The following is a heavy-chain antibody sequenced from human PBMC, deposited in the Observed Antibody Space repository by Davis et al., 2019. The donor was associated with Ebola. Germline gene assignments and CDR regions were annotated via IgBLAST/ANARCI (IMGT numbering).Heavy chain of an antibody. V-gene: IGHV1-24*01. Sequence: ASVKVSRKVSGHSLTKVSIHWVRQPPGKGLEWVGGFDPEDGEAIYPQRFRDRVTMIEDTSTDVAYMELINLTSEDTAVYYCATIGHCSSSSCYTPHFDYWGQGTLVTVSS. D-gene: IGHD2-2*02. CDR3: ATIGHCSSSSCYTPHFDY. CDR2: FDPEDGEA. CDR1: GHSLTKVS. J-gene: IGHJ4*02.